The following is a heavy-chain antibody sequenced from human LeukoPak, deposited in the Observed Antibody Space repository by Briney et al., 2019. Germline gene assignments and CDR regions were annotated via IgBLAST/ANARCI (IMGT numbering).Heavy chain of an antibody. V-gene: IGHV4-38-2*02. CDR1: GYSISSGYY. J-gene: IGHJ5*02. CDR3: TREVRSAWASFDP. CDR2: IHYSARI. D-gene: IGHD1-26*01. Sequence: PSETLSLTCTVSGYSISSGYYWGWIRQPPGKGLEWIGSIHYSARIYYNPSLKSRLTISPDTSKNQFSLKLTSVTAANTAVYYCTREVRSAWASFDPWGQGTLVIVSS.